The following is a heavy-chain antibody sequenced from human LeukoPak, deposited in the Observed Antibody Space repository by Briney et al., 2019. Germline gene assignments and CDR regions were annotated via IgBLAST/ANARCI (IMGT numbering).Heavy chain of an antibody. CDR3: ARVDIRSSGCFDC. CDR1: GFTFSSHW. J-gene: IGHJ4*02. V-gene: IGHV3-7*01. CDR2: INQDGSQK. Sequence: PGGSLRLSCAGSGFTFSSHWIGWVRQAPGKGLEWVAHINQDGSQKYYVDSVEGRFAISRDNAKNSLYLQMNSLRDEDTAVYYCARVDIRSSGCFDCWGQGTLVTVSS. D-gene: IGHD6-19*01.